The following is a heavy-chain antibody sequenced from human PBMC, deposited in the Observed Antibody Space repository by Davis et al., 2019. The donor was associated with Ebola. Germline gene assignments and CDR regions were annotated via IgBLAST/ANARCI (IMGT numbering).Heavy chain of an antibody. CDR1: GASISAYY. CDR2: LYFRGST. D-gene: IGHD4-11*01. CDR3: ARGGGYSFDS. Sequence: MPSETLSFTCTVSGASISAYYWSWIRQPPGKGLEWIGYLYFRGSTTYNPSHKSRVSISVDTSKNQFSLKLNSVTSADTAVYYCARGGGYSFDSWGQGTLVTVSS. J-gene: IGHJ5*01. V-gene: IGHV4-59*01.